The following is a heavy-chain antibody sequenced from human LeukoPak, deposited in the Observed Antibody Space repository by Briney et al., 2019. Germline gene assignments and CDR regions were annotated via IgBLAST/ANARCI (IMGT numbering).Heavy chain of an antibody. CDR2: ISSSSSYI. CDR1: GFTFSSYS. D-gene: IGHD3-10*01. CDR3: AKDRFITMVRGVPDY. Sequence: GGSLRLSCAASGFTFSSYSMNCVRQAPGKGLEWVSSISSSSSYIYYADSVKGRFTISRDNAKNSLYLQMNSLRAEDTAVYYCAKDRFITMVRGVPDYWGQGTLVTVSS. J-gene: IGHJ4*02. V-gene: IGHV3-21*01.